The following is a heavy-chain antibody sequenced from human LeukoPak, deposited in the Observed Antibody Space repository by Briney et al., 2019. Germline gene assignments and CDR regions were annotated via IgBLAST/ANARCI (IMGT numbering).Heavy chain of an antibody. V-gene: IGHV3-11*01. D-gene: IGHD4-23*01. CDR1: GFSFSGYH. J-gene: IGHJ5*02. CDR3: ARSCDYDGGYFDP. CDR2: ISGRGTVT. Sequence: GGSLRLSCVGSGFSFSGYHISWLRQTPGKGLEWISSISGRGTVTYDTDSLKGRFTISRDNDKKSVYLQMNSLRADDTAVYYCARSCDYDGGYFDPWGQGTLVTVSS.